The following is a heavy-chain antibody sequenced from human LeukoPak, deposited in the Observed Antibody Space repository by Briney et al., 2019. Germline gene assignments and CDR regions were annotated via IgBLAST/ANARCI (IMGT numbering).Heavy chain of an antibody. CDR3: ARSSGWSIHYGTDV. Sequence: GGSLRLSCAASGFTTSSYAMSWVRQAPGKGLEWVSAISGSGGSSYYADSVKGRFTISRDNSKNTLYLQMNSLRAEDTAVYYCARSSGWSIHYGTDVWGQGTTVTVSS. V-gene: IGHV3-23*01. D-gene: IGHD6-19*01. J-gene: IGHJ6*02. CDR1: GFTTSSYA. CDR2: ISGSGGSS.